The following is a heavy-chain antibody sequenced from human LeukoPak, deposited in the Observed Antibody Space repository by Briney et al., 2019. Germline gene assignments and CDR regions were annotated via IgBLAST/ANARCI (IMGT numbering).Heavy chain of an antibody. V-gene: IGHV4-39*01. CDR2: IHYTGRT. Sequence: PSETLSLTCTVSGGSISNNIYYWAWIRQPPGKGLEWIGSIHYTGRTYQYPFLKSRVTISVDTSKNGFSLKLNSVTAADTAVYYCATIVVGATTPFDFWGQGTLVTVSS. J-gene: IGHJ4*02. CDR3: ATIVVGATTPFDF. CDR1: GGSISNNIYY. D-gene: IGHD1-26*01.